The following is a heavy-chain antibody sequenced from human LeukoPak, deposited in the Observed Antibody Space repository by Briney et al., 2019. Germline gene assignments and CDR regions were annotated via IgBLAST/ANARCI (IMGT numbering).Heavy chain of an antibody. J-gene: IGHJ4*02. D-gene: IGHD6-19*01. CDR1: EFIFSNAW. CDR2: IKSKTDGGTT. V-gene: IGHV3-15*01. CDR3: ATSSGWTGTFDY. Sequence: GGSLRLSCAASEFIFSNAWMAWVRQAPGKGLEWVGRIKSKTDGGTTDYAAPVKGRFTISRDDSKNTLYLQMNSLKTEDTAVYFCATSSGWTGTFDYWGQGPLVTVPS.